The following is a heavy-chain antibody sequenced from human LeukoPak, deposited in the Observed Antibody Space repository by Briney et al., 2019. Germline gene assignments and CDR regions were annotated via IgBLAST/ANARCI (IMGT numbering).Heavy chain of an antibody. D-gene: IGHD3-16*02. CDR3: ARASMITFGGVITYYFDY. Sequence: SETLSLTCTVSGGSISSYYWSWIRQPPGKGLEWIGYIYYSGITNYNPSLKSRVTISVDTSKNQFSLKLSSVTAADTAVYYCARASMITFGGVITYYFDYWGQGTLVTVSS. CDR1: GGSISSYY. J-gene: IGHJ4*02. V-gene: IGHV4-59*01. CDR2: IYYSGIT.